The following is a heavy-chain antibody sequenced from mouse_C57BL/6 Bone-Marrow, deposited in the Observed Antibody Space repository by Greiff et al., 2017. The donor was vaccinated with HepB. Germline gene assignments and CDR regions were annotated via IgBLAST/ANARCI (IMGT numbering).Heavy chain of an antibody. D-gene: IGHD1-1*01. V-gene: IGHV1-15*01. J-gene: IGHJ2*01. CDR2: IDPETGGT. CDR3: TSLHYYGSSYHYFDY. Sequence: QVQLKESGAELVRPGASVTLSCKASGYTFTDYEMHWVKQTPVHGLEWIGAIDPETGGTAYNQKFKGKAILTADKSSSTAYMELRSLTSEDSAVYYRTSLHYYGSSYHYFDYWGQGTTLTVSS. CDR1: GYTFTDYE.